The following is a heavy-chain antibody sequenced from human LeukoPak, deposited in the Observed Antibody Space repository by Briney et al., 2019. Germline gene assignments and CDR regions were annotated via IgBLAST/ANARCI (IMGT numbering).Heavy chain of an antibody. CDR2: MNPNSGNT. V-gene: IGHV1-8*01. J-gene: IGHJ4*02. CDR1: GYTFTSYD. CDR3: ARASVRYCGGDCYSSSELGY. D-gene: IGHD2-21*02. Sequence: ASVKVSCKASGYTFTSYDINWVRQATGQGLEWMGWMNPNSGNTGYAQKFQGRVTMTRNTSISTAYMELSSLRSEDTAVYYCARASVRYCGGDCYSSSELGYWGQGTLVTVSS.